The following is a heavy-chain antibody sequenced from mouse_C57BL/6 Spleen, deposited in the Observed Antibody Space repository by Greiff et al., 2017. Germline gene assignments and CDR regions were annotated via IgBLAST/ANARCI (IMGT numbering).Heavy chain of an antibody. J-gene: IGHJ1*03. CDR1: GYTFTDYY. CDR3: ARRFPALPRYFDV. V-gene: IGHV1-19*01. Sequence: EVQLQQSGPVLVKPGASVKMSCKASGYTFTDYYMNWVKQSHGKSLEWIGVINPYNGGTSYNQKFKGKATLTVDKSSSTAYMELNSLTSEDSAVDYCARRFPALPRYFDVWGTGTTVTVSS. CDR2: INPYNGGT.